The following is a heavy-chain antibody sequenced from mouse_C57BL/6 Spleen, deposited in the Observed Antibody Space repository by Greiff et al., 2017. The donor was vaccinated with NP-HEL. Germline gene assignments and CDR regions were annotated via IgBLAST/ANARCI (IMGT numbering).Heavy chain of an antibody. CDR3: ARTGFAY. V-gene: IGHV1-82*01. CDR2: IYPGDGDT. J-gene: IGHJ3*01. Sequence: VQLQQSGPELVKPGASVKISCKASGYAFSSSWMNWVKQRPGKGLEWIGRIYPGDGDTNYNGKFKGKATLTADKSSSTAYMQLSSLTAEDSAVYFCARTGFAYWGQGTLVTVSA. CDR1: GYAFSSSW.